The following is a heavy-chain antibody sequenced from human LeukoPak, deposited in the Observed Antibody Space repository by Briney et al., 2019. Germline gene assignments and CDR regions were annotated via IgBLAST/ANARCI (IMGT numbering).Heavy chain of an antibody. J-gene: IGHJ6*03. CDR1: GGTFSSYA. CDR3: ARGPAYYYYMDV. Sequence: SVKVSCKASGGTFSSYAISWVRQAPGQGLEWMGGIIPILGTANYAQKFQGRVTITTDESTSTAYMELSSLRSEDTAVYYCARGPAYYYYMDVWGKGTTVTVSS. CDR2: IIPILGTA. V-gene: IGHV1-69*05.